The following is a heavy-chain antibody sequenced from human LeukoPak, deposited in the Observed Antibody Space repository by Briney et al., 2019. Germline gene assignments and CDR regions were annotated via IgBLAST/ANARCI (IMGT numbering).Heavy chain of an antibody. V-gene: IGHV1-2*02. D-gene: IGHD2-2*01. CDR3: ARGNKKYQLLEYYYYYYMDV. CDR1: GYTFTGYN. J-gene: IGHJ6*03. CDR2: INPTRGGT. Sequence: ASVKVSCKASGYTFTGYNLHWVGQPPGRGLEWMGWINPTRGGTNYAQKFQGRVTMTRDTSISTAYMELSRLRSDDTAVYYCARGNKKYQLLEYYYYYYMDVWGKGTTVTVSS.